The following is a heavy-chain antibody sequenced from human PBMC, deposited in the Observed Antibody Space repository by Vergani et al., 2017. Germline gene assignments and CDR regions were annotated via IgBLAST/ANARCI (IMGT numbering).Heavy chain of an antibody. Sequence: QVQLQQWGAGLLKPSETLSLTCAVYGGSFSGYYWSWIRQPPGKGLEWIGEINHSGSTNYNPSLKRRVTISVDTSKNQFSLKLSSVTAADTAVYYCARVQYDFWSGQQFDYWGQGTLVTVSS. V-gene: IGHV4-34*01. CDR2: INHSGST. J-gene: IGHJ4*02. CDR3: ARVQYDFWSGQQFDY. D-gene: IGHD3-3*01. CDR1: GGSFSGYY.